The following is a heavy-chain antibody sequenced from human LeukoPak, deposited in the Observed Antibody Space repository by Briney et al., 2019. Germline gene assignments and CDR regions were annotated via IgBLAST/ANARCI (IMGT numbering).Heavy chain of an antibody. CDR3: ARERYCSSTSCSYFDY. Sequence: GGSLRLSCAASGFTFSSYSMNWVRQAPGKGLEWVSSISSSSSYIYYADSVKGRFAISRDNAKNSLYLQMNSLRAEDTAVYYCARERYCSSTSCSYFDYWGQGTLVTVSS. V-gene: IGHV3-21*01. J-gene: IGHJ4*02. D-gene: IGHD2-2*01. CDR1: GFTFSSYS. CDR2: ISSSSSYI.